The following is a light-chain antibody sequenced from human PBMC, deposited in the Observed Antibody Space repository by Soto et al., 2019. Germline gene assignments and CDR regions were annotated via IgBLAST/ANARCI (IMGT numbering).Light chain of an antibody. Sequence: DIPMTQSPSSLSASVGDRVTISCRASQSISNYLNWFQQKPGKAPRLLIYAASSLQSGVPSRFSGSGSGTDFTLTISSLQPEDFATYSCQQSYSTPYTFGQGTQLEIK. V-gene: IGKV1-39*01. CDR1: QSISNY. CDR2: AAS. J-gene: IGKJ2*01. CDR3: QQSYSTPYT.